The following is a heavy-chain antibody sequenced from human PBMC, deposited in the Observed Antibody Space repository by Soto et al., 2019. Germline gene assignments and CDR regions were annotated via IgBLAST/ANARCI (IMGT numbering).Heavy chain of an antibody. CDR1: GRTFINAW. J-gene: IGHJ5*02. V-gene: IGHV3-15*05. Sequence: GGSLRLSCTASGRTFINAWMNWVRQAPGKGPEWVGRIKNKLDGGTTDYAAPVKGRFNISRDDSKNTLYLQMNSLRTEDSAVYYCTTWAFAFLSGYPTYFDPWGRGTLVTVSS. CDR3: TTWAFAFLSGYPTYFDP. D-gene: IGHD3-3*01. CDR2: IKNKLDGGTT.